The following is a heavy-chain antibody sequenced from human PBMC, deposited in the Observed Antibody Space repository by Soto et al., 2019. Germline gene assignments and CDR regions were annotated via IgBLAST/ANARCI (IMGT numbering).Heavy chain of an antibody. CDR1: GFTFSSYA. CDR3: AKDSRHTVTTPGYNWFDP. D-gene: IGHD4-17*01. Sequence: GGSLRLSCAASGFTFSSYAMSWVRQAPGKGLEWVSAISGSGGSTYYADSVKRRFTISRDNSKNTLYLQTNSLRAEDTAVYYCAKDSRHTVTTPGYNWFDPWGQGTLVTVSS. V-gene: IGHV3-23*01. CDR2: ISGSGGST. J-gene: IGHJ5*02.